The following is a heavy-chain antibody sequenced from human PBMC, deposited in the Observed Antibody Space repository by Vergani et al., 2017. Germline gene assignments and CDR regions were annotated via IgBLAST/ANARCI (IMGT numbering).Heavy chain of an antibody. CDR2: IYRTGRT. D-gene: IGHD6-13*01. V-gene: IGHV4-38-2*01. J-gene: IGHJ6*03. CDR1: GFSIDNGYY. CDR3: ARGPQYSSSWYSYYYYMDV. Sequence: QVQLQESGPGLVKPSETLSLTCAVSGFSIDNGYYWDWIRQPPGKGLEWIGSIYRTGRTHFNPSLKSRVTISVDTSNNHFSLKLSSVTAADTAVYYCARGPQYSSSWYSYYYYMDVWGKGTTVTVSS.